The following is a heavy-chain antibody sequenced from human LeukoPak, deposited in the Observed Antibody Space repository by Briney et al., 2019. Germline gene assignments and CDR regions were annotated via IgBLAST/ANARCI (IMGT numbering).Heavy chain of an antibody. J-gene: IGHJ4*02. CDR1: GYTFTSYG. D-gene: IGHD3-3*01. CDR2: ISAYNGNT. V-gene: IGHV1-18*01. CDR3: AITDYDFWSGYRPSAATFDY. Sequence: ASVKVSCKASGYTFTSYGISWVRQASGQGLEWMGWISAYNGNTNYAQKLQGRVTMTTDTSTSTAYMELRSLRSDDTAVYYCAITDYDFWSGYRPSAATFDYWGQGTLVTVSS.